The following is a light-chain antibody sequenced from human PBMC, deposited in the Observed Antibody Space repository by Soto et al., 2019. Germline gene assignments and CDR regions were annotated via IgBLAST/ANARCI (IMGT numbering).Light chain of an antibody. V-gene: IGKV4-1*01. J-gene: IGKJ2*01. Sequence: DIVMTQSPDSLAVSLGERATINCKSSQSLLYISNNRNYLAWYQQTPGQPPKMLIYWASTRESGVPDRFSGSGSDTDFTLTISSLQAEDVAVYYCQQYYSTPLTFGQGTKLEIK. CDR1: QSLLYISNNRNY. CDR2: WAS. CDR3: QQYYSTPLT.